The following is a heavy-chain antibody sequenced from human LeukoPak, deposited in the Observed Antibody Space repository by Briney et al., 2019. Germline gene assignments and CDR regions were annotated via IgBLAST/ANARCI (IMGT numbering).Heavy chain of an antibody. CDR3: ARVYRSGGSIDY. V-gene: IGHV3-11*04. D-gene: IGHD2-15*01. Sequence: GGPLRLSCAASRFTFSDYYMTWIRQAPGKGLEWVSYISNTGSTMYYADSVKGRFTISRDNAKNSLYLQMNSLRAEDTAVYYCARVYRSGGSIDYWGQGTLVTVSS. J-gene: IGHJ4*02. CDR1: RFTFSDYY. CDR2: ISNTGSTM.